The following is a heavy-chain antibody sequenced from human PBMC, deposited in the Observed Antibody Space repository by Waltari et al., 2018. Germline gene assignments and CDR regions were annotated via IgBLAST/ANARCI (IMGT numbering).Heavy chain of an antibody. V-gene: IGHV4-30-4*08. Sequence: QVQLQESGPGLVKPSQTLSLTCTVSGGSISSGDYYWSWIRQPPGKGLEWIGYLHYSWSTYYNPSLKSRVTISVDTSKNQFSLKLSSVTAADTAVYYCARDEGSSGAFDYWGQGTLVTVSS. CDR1: GGSISSGDYY. CDR3: ARDEGSSGAFDY. CDR2: LHYSWST. D-gene: IGHD6-6*01. J-gene: IGHJ4*02.